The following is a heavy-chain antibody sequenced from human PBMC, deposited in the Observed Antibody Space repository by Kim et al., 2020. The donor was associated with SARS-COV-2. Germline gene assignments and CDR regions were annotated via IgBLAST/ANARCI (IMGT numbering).Heavy chain of an antibody. V-gene: IGHV1-24*01. CDR2: FDPEDGET. D-gene: IGHD6-19*01. CDR3: ATYQAVAGIGDY. J-gene: IGHJ4*02. Sequence: ASVKVSCKVSGYTLTELSMHWVRQAPGKGLEWMGGFDPEDGETIYAQKFQGRVTMTEDTSTDTAYMELSSLRSEDTAVYYCATYQAVAGIGDYWGQGTLVTVSS. CDR1: GYTLTELS.